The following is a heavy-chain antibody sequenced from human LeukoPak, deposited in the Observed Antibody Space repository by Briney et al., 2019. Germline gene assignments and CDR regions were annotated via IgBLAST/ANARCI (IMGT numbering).Heavy chain of an antibody. CDR3: ARVRNPADSSIWTTDP. CDR1: GYTFIGYY. J-gene: IGHJ5*02. V-gene: IGHV1-2*02. CDR2: INPNNGDT. Sequence: ASVKVSCKASGYTFIGYYMHWVRQAPGQGLEWMGWINPNNGDTNYAQKFQGRVTLTRDTSINTAYMELNRLRSDDTAVYYCARVRNPADSSIWTTDPWGQGTLVTVSS. D-gene: IGHD6-13*01.